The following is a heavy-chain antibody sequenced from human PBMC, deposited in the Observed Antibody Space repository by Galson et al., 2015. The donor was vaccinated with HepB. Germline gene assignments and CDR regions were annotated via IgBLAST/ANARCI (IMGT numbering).Heavy chain of an antibody. J-gene: IGHJ4*02. CDR1: GYTFTSYA. CDR3: ARGMLNEFDYYDSSGYYFGYFDY. V-gene: IGHV7-4-1*02. Sequence: SVKVSCKASGYTFTSYAMNWVRQAPGQGLEWMGWINTNTGNPTYAQGFTGRFVFSLDTSVSTAYLQISSLKAEDTAVYYCARGMLNEFDYYDSSGYYFGYFDYWGQGTLVTVSS. D-gene: IGHD3-22*01. CDR2: INTNTGNP.